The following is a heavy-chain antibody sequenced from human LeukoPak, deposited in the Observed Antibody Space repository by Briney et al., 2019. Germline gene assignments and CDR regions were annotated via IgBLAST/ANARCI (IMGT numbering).Heavy chain of an antibody. CDR1: GYTFTSYT. Sequence: ASVKVSCKASGYTFTSYTITWVRQAPGQGLEWMGWISAYNDNTNYAQKFQGRVTMTTDTSTSTAYMELRSLRSDDTAVYYCARRIAAAGTDYFDYWGQGTLVTVSS. CDR3: ARRIAAAGTDYFDY. V-gene: IGHV1-18*01. J-gene: IGHJ4*02. D-gene: IGHD6-13*01. CDR2: ISAYNDNT.